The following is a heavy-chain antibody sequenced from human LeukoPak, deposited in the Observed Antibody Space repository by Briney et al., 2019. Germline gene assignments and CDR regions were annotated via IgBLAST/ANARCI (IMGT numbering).Heavy chain of an antibody. CDR1: GFTFSSYS. CDR3: ARELNWNLDY. D-gene: IGHD1-1*01. Sequence: GGSLRLSCAASGFTFSSYSMNWVRQAPGKGLEWVSYIVGSSSTVFYADSVKGRFTISRDNAKNSLYLQMNSLRAEDTAVYYCARELNWNLDYWGQGTLVTVSS. CDR2: IVGSSSTV. J-gene: IGHJ4*02. V-gene: IGHV3-48*04.